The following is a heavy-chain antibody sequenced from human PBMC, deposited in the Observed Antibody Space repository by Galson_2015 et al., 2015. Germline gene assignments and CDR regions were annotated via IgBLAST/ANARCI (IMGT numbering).Heavy chain of an antibody. J-gene: IGHJ4*02. D-gene: IGHD2-2*01. CDR1: GFTFSSYW. CDR3: ARDDIVVVPAAIRPPYYFDY. V-gene: IGHV3-7*03. CDR2: IKQDGSEK. Sequence: SLRLSCAASGFTFSSYWMSWVRQAPGKGLEWVANIKQDGSEKYYVDSVKGRFTISRDNAKNSLYLQMNSLRAEDTAVYYCARDDIVVVPAAIRPPYYFDYWGQGTLVTVSS.